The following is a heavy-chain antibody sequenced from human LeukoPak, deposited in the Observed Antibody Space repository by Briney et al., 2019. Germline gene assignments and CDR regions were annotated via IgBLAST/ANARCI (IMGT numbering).Heavy chain of an antibody. J-gene: IGHJ5*02. CDR2: ISHDGNNK. Sequence: GGSLRLSCAASGFTFASYAIHWVRQAPGKGLEWVAVISHDGNNKFYADSVKGRFTISRDNSKNTLYLQMNSLRIEDTAVYYCARDGIAARPTNWFDPWGQGTLVTVSS. V-gene: IGHV3-30-3*01. CDR1: GFTFASYA. CDR3: ARDGIAARPTNWFDP. D-gene: IGHD6-6*01.